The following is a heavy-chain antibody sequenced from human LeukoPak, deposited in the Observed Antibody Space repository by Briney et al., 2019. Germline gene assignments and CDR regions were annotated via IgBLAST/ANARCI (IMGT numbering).Heavy chain of an antibody. V-gene: IGHV3-30-3*01. CDR3: ARSVATIPDFDY. Sequence: GGSLRLSCAASGFTFSSYAMHWVRQAPGKGLEWVAVISYDGSNKYYADSVKGRFTISRDNSKNTLYLQMNSLRAEDTAVYYCARSVATIPDFDYWGQGTLVTVSS. CDR2: ISYDGSNK. CDR1: GFTFSSYA. D-gene: IGHD5-12*01. J-gene: IGHJ4*02.